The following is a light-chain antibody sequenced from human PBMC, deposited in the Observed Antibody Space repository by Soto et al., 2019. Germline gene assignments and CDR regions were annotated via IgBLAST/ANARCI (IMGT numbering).Light chain of an antibody. Sequence: EIVMTQSPATLSVSPGERATLSCRASQSVSSNLAWYQQKPGQAPRLLIYGASTRATGIPARFSGSGSGTEFTLTISSLQSEDFAVYYCQQYNNGPPPSFTFGPGTKVDIK. V-gene: IGKV3-15*01. J-gene: IGKJ3*01. CDR3: QQYNNGPPPSFT. CDR1: QSVSSN. CDR2: GAS.